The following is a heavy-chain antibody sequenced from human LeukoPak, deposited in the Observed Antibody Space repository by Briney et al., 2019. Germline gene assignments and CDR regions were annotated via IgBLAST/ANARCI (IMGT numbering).Heavy chain of an antibody. CDR1: GFSFSSYG. Sequence: GGSLRLSCAASGFSFSSYGMHWVRQATGKGLEWLAYMRYDGLVTDYADSVKGRFTISRDNSKNTLYLQMNSLRAEDTAVYYCARAMGSGSYSDPFGYWGQGTLVTVSS. CDR3: ARAMGSGSYSDPFGY. J-gene: IGHJ4*02. CDR2: MRYDGLVT. D-gene: IGHD1-26*01. V-gene: IGHV3-30*02.